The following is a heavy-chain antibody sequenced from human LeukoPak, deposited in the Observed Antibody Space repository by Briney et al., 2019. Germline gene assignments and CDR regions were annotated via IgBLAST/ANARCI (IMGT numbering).Heavy chain of an antibody. CDR1: GYTFTSYG. CDR3: ARDPLQYQLTHNWFDP. J-gene: IGHJ5*02. CDR2: ISAYNGNT. D-gene: IGHD2-2*01. V-gene: IGHV1-18*04. Sequence: ASVKASCKASGYTFTSYGISWVRQAPGQGLEWMGWISAYNGNTNYAQKLQGRVTMTTDTSTSTAYMELRSLRSDDTAVYYCARDPLQYQLTHNWFDPWGQGTLVTVSS.